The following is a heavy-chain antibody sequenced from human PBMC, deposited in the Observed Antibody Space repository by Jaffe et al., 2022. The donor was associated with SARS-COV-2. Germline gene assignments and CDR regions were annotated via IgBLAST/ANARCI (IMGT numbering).Heavy chain of an antibody. D-gene: IGHD3-9*01. CDR1: GFSLSTSGVG. CDR2: IYWNDDK. Sequence: QITLKESGPTLVKPTQTLTLTCTFSGFSLSTSGVGVGWIRQPPGKALEWLALIYWNDDKRYSPSLKSRLTITKDTSKNQVVLTMTNMDPVDTATYYCARRLTLRYFDWGETLDAFDIWGQGTMVTVSS. V-gene: IGHV2-5*01. J-gene: IGHJ3*02. CDR3: ARRLTLRYFDWGETLDAFDI.